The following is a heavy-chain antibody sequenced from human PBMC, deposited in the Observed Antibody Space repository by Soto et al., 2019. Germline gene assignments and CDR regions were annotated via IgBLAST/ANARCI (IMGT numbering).Heavy chain of an antibody. CDR2: IYCDDDK. J-gene: IGHJ4*02. V-gene: IGHV2-5*02. Sequence: QITLKESGPTLVKPTQTRTLTCTFSGFSLSSTRMAVGWIRQPPGKALEWLALIYCDDDKRYSPFLKSRLTITKDTSKNQVVLTMSNMDPVDTARYYCAHIVVAGLGYYFDYWGQGTLVTVSS. CDR3: AHIVVAGLGYYFDY. D-gene: IGHD6-19*01. CDR1: GFSLSSTRMA.